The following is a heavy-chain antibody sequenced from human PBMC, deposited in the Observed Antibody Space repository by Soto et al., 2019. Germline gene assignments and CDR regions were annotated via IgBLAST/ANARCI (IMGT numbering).Heavy chain of an antibody. D-gene: IGHD2-15*01. Sequence: SLRLSCAASGFTFSSYAMSWVRQAPGKGLEWVSAISGSGGSTYYADSVKGRFTISRDNSKNTLYLQMNSLRAEDTAVYYCASNVFIVVVVDDTYPRNGGMDVWGQGTTVTVSS. V-gene: IGHV3-23*01. CDR2: ISGSGGST. CDR3: ASNVFIVVVVDDTYPRNGGMDV. CDR1: GFTFSSYA. J-gene: IGHJ6*02.